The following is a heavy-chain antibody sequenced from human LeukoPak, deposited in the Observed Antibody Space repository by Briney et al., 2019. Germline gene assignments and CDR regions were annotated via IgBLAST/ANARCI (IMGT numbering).Heavy chain of an antibody. D-gene: IGHD4-17*01. CDR1: GFTFSSYA. Sequence: GGSLRLSCAASGFTFSSYAMSWVRQAPGKGLEWVSTISGSGDTTYYADSVKGRFTISRDNSKNTLYLQMNRLRAEDTAVYYCAKDTTTVTGHAFDIWGQGTMVTVSS. CDR3: AKDTTTVTGHAFDI. J-gene: IGHJ3*02. V-gene: IGHV3-23*01. CDR2: ISGSGDTT.